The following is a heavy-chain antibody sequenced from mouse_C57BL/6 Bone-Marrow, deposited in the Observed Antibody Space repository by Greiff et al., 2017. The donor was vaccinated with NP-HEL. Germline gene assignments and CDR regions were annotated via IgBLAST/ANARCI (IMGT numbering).Heavy chain of an antibody. D-gene: IGHD2-4*01. Sequence: LVESGPELVKPGASVKISCKASGYSFTDYNMNWVKQSNGKSLEWIGVINPNYGTTSYNQKFKGKATLTVDQSSSTAYMQLNSLTSEDSAVYYCARAGGGDYDVDYAMDYWGQGTSVTVSS. CDR2: INPNYGTT. CDR1: GYSFTDYN. J-gene: IGHJ4*01. CDR3: ARAGGGDYDVDYAMDY. V-gene: IGHV1-39*01.